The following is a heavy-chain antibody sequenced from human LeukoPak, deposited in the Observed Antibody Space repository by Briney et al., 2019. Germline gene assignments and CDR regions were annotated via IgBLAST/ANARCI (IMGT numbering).Heavy chain of an antibody. CDR2: ISGSGGST. D-gene: IGHD2-2*01. Sequence: GGSLRLSCAASGSTFSSYAMSWVRQAPGKGLEWVSAISGSGGSTYYADSVKGRFTISRDNSKNTLYLQMNSLRAEDTAVYYCAKGYCSSTSCSYFDYWGQGTLVTVSS. CDR3: AKGYCSSTSCSYFDY. J-gene: IGHJ4*02. V-gene: IGHV3-23*01. CDR1: GSTFSSYA.